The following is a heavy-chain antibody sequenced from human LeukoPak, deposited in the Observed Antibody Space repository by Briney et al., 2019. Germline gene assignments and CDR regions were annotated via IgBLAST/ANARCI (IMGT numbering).Heavy chain of an antibody. D-gene: IGHD3-9*01. Sequence: PGGSLRLSCAASGFVFSKWWMLWFRRLPGKGLVSDSHINPDGTYIVYADSVKGRFTISRDNAKNTLYLEMNSLRPEDTGVYYCANFGFDWSLSYWGQGAPVTVSS. CDR3: ANFGFDWSLSY. CDR1: GFVFSKWW. J-gene: IGHJ4*02. CDR2: INPDGTYI. V-gene: IGHV3-74*01.